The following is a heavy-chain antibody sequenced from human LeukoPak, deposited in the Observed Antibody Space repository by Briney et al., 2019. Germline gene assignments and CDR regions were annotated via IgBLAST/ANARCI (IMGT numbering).Heavy chain of an antibody. Sequence: GGSLRLSCAASGFTFSSYAMSWVRQAPGKGLEWVSGISGSGGSTYYADSVKGRFTITRDNSKNTLYLQMNSLRAEDTAVYYCAILYSSSWYVGYWGQGTLVTVSS. CDR2: ISGSGGST. J-gene: IGHJ4*02. V-gene: IGHV3-23*01. D-gene: IGHD6-13*01. CDR3: AILYSSSWYVGY. CDR1: GFTFSSYA.